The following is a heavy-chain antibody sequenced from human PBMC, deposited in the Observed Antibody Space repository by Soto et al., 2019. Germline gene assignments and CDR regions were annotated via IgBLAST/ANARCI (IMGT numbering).Heavy chain of an antibody. D-gene: IGHD4-17*01. CDR1: GYTFTSSD. Sequence: QVQLVQSGAEVKKPGASVTVSCKASGYTFTSSDINWVRQATVQGGEWMGWMNHNSGNTGSAHNFPGRVTMTRNTAISTAYMALSSLRAEATAVYYCARTRYGDNVDYWGQVNLVTVAS. CDR2: MNHNSGNT. V-gene: IGHV1-8*01. CDR3: ARTRYGDNVDY. J-gene: IGHJ4*02.